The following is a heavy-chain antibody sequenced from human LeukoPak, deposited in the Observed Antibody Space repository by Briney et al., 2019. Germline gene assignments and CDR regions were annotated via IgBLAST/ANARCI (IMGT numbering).Heavy chain of an antibody. Sequence: SETLSLTCTVSGGSISSSSYYWGWIRQPPGRGLEWVGTIYYTGSTYYNPSLKSRVTISVDTSKNQCSLKLSSVTAADTAVYYCARRRGWYPVDYWGQGTLVTVSS. D-gene: IGHD6-19*01. V-gene: IGHV4-39*01. J-gene: IGHJ4*02. CDR2: IYYTGST. CDR1: GGSISSSSYY. CDR3: ARRRGWYPVDY.